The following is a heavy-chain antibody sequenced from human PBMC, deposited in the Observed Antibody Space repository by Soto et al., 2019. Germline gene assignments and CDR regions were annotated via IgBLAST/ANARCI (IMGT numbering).Heavy chain of an antibody. D-gene: IGHD1-7*01. V-gene: IGHV1-69*13. Sequence: ASVKVSCKASGGTFSSYAISWVRQAPGQGLEWMGGIIPIFGTANYAQKFQGRVTITADESTSTAYMELSSLRSEDTAVYYCARDPDPILITGTVAGFDYWGQGTLVTVS. CDR1: GGTFSSYA. CDR2: IIPIFGTA. CDR3: ARDPDPILITGTVAGFDY. J-gene: IGHJ4*02.